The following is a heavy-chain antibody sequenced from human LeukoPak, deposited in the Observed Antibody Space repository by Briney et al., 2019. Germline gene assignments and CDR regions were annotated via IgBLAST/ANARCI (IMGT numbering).Heavy chain of an antibody. V-gene: IGHV1-8*02. CDR3: ARFSGYSYGYRPSIDY. CDR2: MNPNSGNT. CDR1: GYTFTSYG. D-gene: IGHD5-18*01. Sequence: ASVKVSCKASGYTFTSYGISWVRQASGQGLEWMGWMNPNSGNTGYAQKFQGRVTMTEDTSTDTAYMELSSLRSEDTAVYYCARFSGYSYGYRPSIDYWGQGTLVTVSS. J-gene: IGHJ4*02.